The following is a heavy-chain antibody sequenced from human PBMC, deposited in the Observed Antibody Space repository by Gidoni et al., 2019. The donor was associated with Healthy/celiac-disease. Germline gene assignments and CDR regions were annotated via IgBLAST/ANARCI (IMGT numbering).Heavy chain of an antibody. V-gene: IGHV1-58*01. J-gene: IGHJ6*02. CDR1: GFTFTSSA. CDR2: IVVGSGNT. Sequence: QLQLVQSGPEVKKPGTSVKVSCKASGFTFTSSAVQWVRQARGQRLEWIGWIVVGSGNTNYAQKFQERVTITRDMSTSTAYMELSSLRSEDTAVYYCAADRATPIKYYYYGMDVWGQGTTVTVSS. D-gene: IGHD5-12*01. CDR3: AADRATPIKYYYYGMDV.